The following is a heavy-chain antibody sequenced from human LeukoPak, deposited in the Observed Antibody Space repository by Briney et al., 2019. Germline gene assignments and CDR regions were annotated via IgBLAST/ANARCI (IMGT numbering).Heavy chain of an antibody. CDR1: GYTFTSYG. D-gene: IGHD3-16*02. Sequence: GASVKVSCKASGYTFTSYGISWVRQAPGRGLEWMGWISAYNGNTNYAQKLQGRVTMTTDTSTSTAYMELRSLRSDDTAVYYCARSHYYDYVWGSYRAKDDAFDIWGQGTMVTVSS. V-gene: IGHV1-18*01. CDR3: ARSHYYDYVWGSYRAKDDAFDI. J-gene: IGHJ3*02. CDR2: ISAYNGNT.